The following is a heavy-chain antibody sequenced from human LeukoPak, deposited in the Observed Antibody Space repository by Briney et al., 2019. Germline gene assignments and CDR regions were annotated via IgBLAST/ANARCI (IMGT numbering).Heavy chain of an antibody. D-gene: IGHD1/OR15-1a*01. V-gene: IGHV4-39*01. CDR3: ARDEHDYGDY. J-gene: IGHJ4*02. Sequence: SETLSLTCTVSGGSISSSSYYWGWIRQPPGKGLEWIGSIYYSGSTYYNPSLKSRVTISVDTSKNQFSLKLSSVTAADTAVYYCARDEHDYGDYWGPGTLVTVSS. CDR2: IYYSGST. CDR1: GGSISSSSYY.